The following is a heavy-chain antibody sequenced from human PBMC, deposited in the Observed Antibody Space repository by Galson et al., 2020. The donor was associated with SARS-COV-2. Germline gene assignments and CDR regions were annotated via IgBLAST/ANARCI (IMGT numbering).Heavy chain of an antibody. CDR1: GDNFNSFA. V-gene: IGHV1-69*13. CDR2: IMPLFGTT. D-gene: IGHD5-12*01. CDR3: ARSRYIVVEPTDRDPCDI. J-gene: IGHJ3*02. Sequence: SVKVSCKASGDNFNSFAFNWVRQAPGQGLEWIGGIMPLFGTTNYAQKFQGRVTITADESTSTAYMDLRRLRSEDTAVYFCARSRYIVVEPTDRDPCDIWGQGTLGTVSS.